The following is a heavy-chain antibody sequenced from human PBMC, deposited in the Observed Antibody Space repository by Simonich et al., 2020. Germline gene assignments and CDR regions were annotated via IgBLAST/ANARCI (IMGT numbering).Heavy chain of an antibody. V-gene: IGHV1-18*01. CDR3: ARASRGTWWYYYFDY. CDR2: NSAYNGKT. D-gene: IGHD2-15*01. Sequence: QVQLVQSGAEVKKPGASVKVSCQASGYTFTSYGISWVRQAPGQGLEWMGWNSAYNGKTNDAQKLQGRVTMTTDTSTSTAYMELRSLRSDDTAVYYCARASRGTWWYYYFDYWGQGTLVTVSS. J-gene: IGHJ4*02. CDR1: GYTFTSYG.